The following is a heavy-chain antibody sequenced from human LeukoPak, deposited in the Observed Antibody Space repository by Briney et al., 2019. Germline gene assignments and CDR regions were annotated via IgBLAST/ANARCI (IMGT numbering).Heavy chain of an antibody. D-gene: IGHD1-26*01. CDR1: GFTFSNYG. V-gene: IGHV3-49*04. J-gene: IGHJ4*02. Sequence: GGSLRLSCAASGFTFSNYGMHWVRQAPGKGLEWVGFIRSKAYGGTTEYAASVKGRFTISRDDSKSIAYLQMNSLKTEDTAVYYCTSLLVEWGQGTLVTVSS. CDR2: IRSKAYGGTT. CDR3: TSLLVE.